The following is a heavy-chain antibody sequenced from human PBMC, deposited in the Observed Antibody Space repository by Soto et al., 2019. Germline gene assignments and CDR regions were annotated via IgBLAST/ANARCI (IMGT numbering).Heavy chain of an antibody. CDR1: GGSITNSNW. CDR2: IYHSGST. Sequence: QVQLHESGPGLVKPSGTLSLTCAVSGGSITNSNWWNWVRQSPGKGLEWIGEIYHSGSTNYNPSLKSRVNISLDKSKNQFSLNLNSVTAADTAVYYWARNPGYWGQGALVTVSS. V-gene: IGHV4-4*02. CDR3: ARNPGY. J-gene: IGHJ4*02.